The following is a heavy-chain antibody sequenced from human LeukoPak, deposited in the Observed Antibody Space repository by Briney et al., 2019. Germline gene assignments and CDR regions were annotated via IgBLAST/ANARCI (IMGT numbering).Heavy chain of an antibody. J-gene: IGHJ4*02. CDR2: IYSSGTT. CDR1: GGSFSSNY. D-gene: IGHD6-13*01. V-gene: IGHV4-59*01. Sequence: PSETLSLTCTVSGGSFSSNYWTWVRQPPGKGLEWVGYIYSSGTTNYHPSLNSRVTISVDTSKNQFSLNLTSVTAADTAFSYCARSGTAAGRRDYWGQGNLVTVSS. CDR3: ARSGTAAGRRDY.